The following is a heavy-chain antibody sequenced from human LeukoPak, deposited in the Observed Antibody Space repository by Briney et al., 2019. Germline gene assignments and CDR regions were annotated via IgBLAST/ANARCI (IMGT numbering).Heavy chain of an antibody. CDR2: ITSSSSNI. Sequence: GGSLRLSCAASGFTFSSYSMNWVRQAPGKGLEWVSSITSSSSNIYYADSVKGRFTISRDNAKNSLYLQMNSLRAEDTAVYYCARFGPRYQLLLFFRWFDPWGQGTLVTVSS. CDR1: GFTFSSYS. CDR3: ARFGPRYQLLLFFRWFDP. J-gene: IGHJ5*02. D-gene: IGHD2-2*01. V-gene: IGHV3-21*01.